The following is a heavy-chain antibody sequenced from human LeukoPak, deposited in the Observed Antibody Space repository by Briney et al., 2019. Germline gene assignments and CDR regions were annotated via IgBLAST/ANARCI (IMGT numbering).Heavy chain of an antibody. Sequence: GGSLRLSCAASGFSFNDAWMNWVRQAPGKGLEWVSYISSSSITIYYADSVKGRFTISRDNAKNSLYLQMNSLRDEDTAVYYCARDRGHYFDYWGQGTLVTVSS. J-gene: IGHJ4*02. CDR3: ARDRGHYFDY. D-gene: IGHD2-15*01. V-gene: IGHV3-48*02. CDR2: ISSSSITI. CDR1: GFSFNDAW.